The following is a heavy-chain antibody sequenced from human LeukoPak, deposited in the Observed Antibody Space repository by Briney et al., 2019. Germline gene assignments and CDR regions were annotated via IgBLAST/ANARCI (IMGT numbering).Heavy chain of an antibody. Sequence: GGSLRLSCAASGFTFSSYSMNWVRQAPGKGLEWVSSISSSSYIYYADSVKGRFTISRDNSKNTLYLQMNSLRAEDTAVYYCAKEGFDSWGQGTLVTVSS. CDR2: ISSSSYI. CDR1: GFTFSSYS. V-gene: IGHV3-21*04. CDR3: AKEGFDS. J-gene: IGHJ4*02.